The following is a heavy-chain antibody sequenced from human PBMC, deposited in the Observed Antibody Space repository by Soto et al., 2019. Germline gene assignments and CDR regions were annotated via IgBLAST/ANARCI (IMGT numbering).Heavy chain of an antibody. Sequence: GASGKFSCKASGYTFTSFGISWLRQPPGQGLEWMGWISAYNGNTNYAQKLQGRVTMTTDTSTSTAYMELRSLRSDDTAVYYCARDTPSILQQLLRDAFDIWGQGTMVTVSS. J-gene: IGHJ3*02. CDR2: ISAYNGNT. V-gene: IGHV1-18*01. CDR3: ARDTPSILQQLLRDAFDI. D-gene: IGHD1-26*01. CDR1: GYTFTSFG.